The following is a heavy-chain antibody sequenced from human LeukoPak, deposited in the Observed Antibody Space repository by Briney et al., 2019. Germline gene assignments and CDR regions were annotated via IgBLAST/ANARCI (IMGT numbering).Heavy chain of an antibody. Sequence: GGSLRLSCAASGFTFSSYAMSWVRQAPGKGLEWVSAISGSGGSTYYADSVKGRFTISRDNSKNTLYLQMNSLRAEDTAVYYCATREEYSSGWYGYWGQGTLVTVSS. V-gene: IGHV3-23*01. D-gene: IGHD6-19*01. CDR3: ATREEYSSGWYGY. CDR2: ISGSGGST. J-gene: IGHJ4*02. CDR1: GFTFSSYA.